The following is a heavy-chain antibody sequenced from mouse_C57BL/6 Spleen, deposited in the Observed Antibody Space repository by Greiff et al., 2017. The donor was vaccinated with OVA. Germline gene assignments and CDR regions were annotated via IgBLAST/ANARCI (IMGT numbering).Heavy chain of an antibody. CDR1: GYSITSGYY. CDR2: ISYDGSN. D-gene: IGHD2-1*01. CDR3: ARGDGNYEGWYFDV. V-gene: IGHV3-6*01. J-gene: IGHJ1*03. Sequence: EVQLQQSGPGLVKPSQSLSLTCSVTGYSITSGYYWNWIRQFPGNKLEWMGYISYDGSNNYNPSLKNRISITRDTSKNQFFLKLNSVTTEDTATYYCARGDGNYEGWYFDVWGTGTTVTVSS.